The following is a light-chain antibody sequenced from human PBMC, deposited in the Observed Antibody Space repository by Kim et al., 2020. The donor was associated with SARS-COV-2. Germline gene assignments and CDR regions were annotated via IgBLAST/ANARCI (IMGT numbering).Light chain of an antibody. Sequence: SYELSQPLSVSVALGQAATITCGANNIGSTNVHWYQQRPGQAPVLVIYRDDNRPSGIPERFSGSNSGNTATLTISRAQAGDEADYYCQVWHSGTVVFGGGTQLTVL. CDR3: QVWHSGTVV. V-gene: IGLV3-9*01. CDR1: NIGSTN. J-gene: IGLJ2*01. CDR2: RDD.